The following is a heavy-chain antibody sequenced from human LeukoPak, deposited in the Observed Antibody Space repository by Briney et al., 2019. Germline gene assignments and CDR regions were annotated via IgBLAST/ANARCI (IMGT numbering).Heavy chain of an antibody. CDR1: GGSIVSYY. J-gene: IGHJ2*01. CDR2: IYYTGST. V-gene: IGHV4-59*08. Sequence: SETLSLTCTVSGGSIVSYYWSWIRQPPGKGLEWIGYIYYTGSTNYNPPLKSRVTISVDTSKNQFSLKLSSVTAADTAVYYCARYLAAGYFDLWGRGTLVTVSS. CDR3: ARYLAAGYFDL. D-gene: IGHD6-25*01.